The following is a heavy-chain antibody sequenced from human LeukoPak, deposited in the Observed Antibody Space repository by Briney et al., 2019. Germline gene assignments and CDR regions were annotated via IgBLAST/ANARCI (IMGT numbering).Heavy chain of an antibody. CDR3: ARDQNYDFWSGYYTGHYYFDY. V-gene: IGHV1-2*02. J-gene: IGHJ4*02. CDR1: GYTFTGYY. CDR2: INPNSGGT. D-gene: IGHD3-3*01. Sequence: GASVKVSCKASGYTFTGYYMHWVRQAPGQGLERMGWINPNSGGTNYAQKFQGRVTMTRDTSISTVYMELSSLRSEDTAVYYCARDQNYDFWSGYYTGHYYFDYWGQGTLVTVSS.